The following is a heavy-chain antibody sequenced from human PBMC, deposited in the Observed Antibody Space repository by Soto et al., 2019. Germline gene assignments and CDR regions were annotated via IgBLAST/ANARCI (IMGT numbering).Heavy chain of an antibody. CDR1: GFTFSSYS. CDR2: ISSSSSTI. D-gene: IGHD4-17*01. V-gene: IGHV3-48*02. CDR3: XRGGMTTVTTFIHAFDI. J-gene: IGHJ3*02. Sequence: GGSLRLSCAASGFTFSSYSMNWVRQAPGKGLEWVSYISSSSSTIYYADSVKGRFTISRDNAKNSLYLQMNSLRDEDTAVYYCXRGGMTTVTTFIHAFDIWGQGTMVTVSS.